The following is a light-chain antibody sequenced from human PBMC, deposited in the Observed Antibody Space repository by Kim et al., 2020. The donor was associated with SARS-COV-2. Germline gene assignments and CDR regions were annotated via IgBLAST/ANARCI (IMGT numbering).Light chain of an antibody. CDR3: SSYTRTKIIV. J-gene: IGLJ3*02. Sequence: QSALTQPASVSGSPGQSITVSCTGSYSDISYYNYVSWYQQHPGKAPKLIIYDVNTRPSGVSNRFSGYQSGTTASLTISGLQAEDEADYYCSSYTRTKIIVFGGGTKVTVL. CDR2: DVN. CDR1: YSDISYYNY. V-gene: IGLV2-14*03.